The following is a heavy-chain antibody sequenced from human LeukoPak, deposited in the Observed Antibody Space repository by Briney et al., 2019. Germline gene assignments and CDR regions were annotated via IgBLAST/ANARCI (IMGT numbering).Heavy chain of an antibody. CDR2: ISRSSSDT. Sequence: GGSLRLSCAASGFTFSDYYMSWIRQAPGKGLEWVSYISRSSSDTNYADSVKGRFTIFRDNAKNSLYLQMNSLRAVDTAVYYCARGLTTVTSLASYWGQGTLVTVSS. CDR3: ARGLTTVTSLASY. CDR1: GFTFSDYY. D-gene: IGHD4-17*01. J-gene: IGHJ4*02. V-gene: IGHV3-11*05.